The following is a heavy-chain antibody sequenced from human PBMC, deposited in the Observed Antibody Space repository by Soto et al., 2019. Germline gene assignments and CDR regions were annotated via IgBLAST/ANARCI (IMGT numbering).Heavy chain of an antibody. Sequence: ASVKVSCKASGYTFTSHDINWVRQATGQGLEWMGWMNPNSGNTGYTQKFQGRVTMTRSTSISTAYLQWSSLEAADTAMYYCARLGGYNAHSSSPYPGTSVKHYYDGMDVWGQGTTVTVSS. D-gene: IGHD6-6*01. V-gene: IGHV1-8*01. CDR1: GYTFTSHD. J-gene: IGHJ6*02. CDR2: MNPNSGNT. CDR3: ARLGGYNAHSSSPYPGTSVKHYYDGMDV.